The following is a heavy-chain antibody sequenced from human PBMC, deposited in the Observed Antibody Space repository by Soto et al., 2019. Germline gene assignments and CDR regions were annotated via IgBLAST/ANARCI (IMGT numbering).Heavy chain of an antibody. Sequence: SETLSLTCTFSGGPISSSSYYWGWIRQPPGKGLEWIGSIYYSGSTYYNPSLKSRFTMSVDTSRNQFSLKLTSVTAADTAVYYCARTSRFEYWGQGTLVTVSS. D-gene: IGHD6-6*01. CDR2: IYYSGST. CDR3: ARTSRFEY. J-gene: IGHJ4*02. V-gene: IGHV4-39*07. CDR1: GGPISSSSYY.